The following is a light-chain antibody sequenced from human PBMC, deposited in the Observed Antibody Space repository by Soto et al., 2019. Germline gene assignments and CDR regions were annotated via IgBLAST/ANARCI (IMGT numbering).Light chain of an antibody. CDR3: CSHAGSYTFV. Sequence: QSVLTQPRSVSGSPGQSVTISCTGTSSDVAKYDYVSWYQQSPGKAPKLLIYDVSKRPSGVPDRFSGSKFGITASLIISDLRAEDDADYFCCSHAGSYTFVFGTGTKVTVL. CDR2: DVS. CDR1: SSDVAKYDY. V-gene: IGLV2-11*01. J-gene: IGLJ1*01.